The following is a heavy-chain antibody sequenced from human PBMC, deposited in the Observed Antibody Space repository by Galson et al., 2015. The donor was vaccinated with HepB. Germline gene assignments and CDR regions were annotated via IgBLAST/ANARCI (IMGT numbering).Heavy chain of an antibody. Sequence: SLRLSCAASGFTFSSYAMSWVRQAPGKGLEWVSAISGSGGSTYYADSVKGRFTISRDNSKNTLYLQMNSPRAEDTAVYYCPRNSFMVRGVIGAFDIWGQGTMVTVSS. CDR2: ISGSGGST. J-gene: IGHJ3*02. CDR3: PRNSFMVRGVIGAFDI. D-gene: IGHD3-10*01. V-gene: IGHV3-23*01. CDR1: GFTFSSYA.